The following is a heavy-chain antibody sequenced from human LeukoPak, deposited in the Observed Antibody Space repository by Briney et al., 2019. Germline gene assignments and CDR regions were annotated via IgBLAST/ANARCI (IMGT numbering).Heavy chain of an antibody. CDR3: ARGVDIVCFDY. V-gene: IGHV3-48*03. Sequence: GGSLRLSCAASGFTFSSYEMNWVRQAPGKGLEWVSYISSSGSTIYYADSVKGRFTISRDNAKNSLYLQMNSLRAEDTAVYYCARGVDIVCFDYWGQGTLVSVSS. CDR1: GFTFSSYE. CDR2: ISSSGSTI. J-gene: IGHJ4*02. D-gene: IGHD5-12*01.